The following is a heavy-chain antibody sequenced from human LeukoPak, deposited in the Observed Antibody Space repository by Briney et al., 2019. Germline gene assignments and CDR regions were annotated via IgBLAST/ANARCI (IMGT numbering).Heavy chain of an antibody. CDR1: GYTFPNYG. Sequence: ASVKLSCKASGYTFPNYGVSWVRQAPGQGLEGMGWISGYNGNTNFAKKLQGRVTMTTDTSTSTAYMELRSLRSDDTAVYYCARALGSGTHYYYYYMDVWGKGTTVTVSS. J-gene: IGHJ6*03. V-gene: IGHV1-18*01. D-gene: IGHD1-7*01. CDR3: ARALGSGTHYYYYYMDV. CDR2: ISGYNGNT.